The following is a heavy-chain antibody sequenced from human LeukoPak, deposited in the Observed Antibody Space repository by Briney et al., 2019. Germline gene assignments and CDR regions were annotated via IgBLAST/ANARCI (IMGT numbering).Heavy chain of an antibody. D-gene: IGHD2-15*01. CDR2: IYAGDSDT. J-gene: IGHJ4*02. Sequence: GESLKISCKGSGYSFPNYWIGWVRQMPGKGLEWMGIIYAGDSDTRFSPSFQGQVTISADESTSTAYLQWSSLKASDTAMYCCARRSCSGGSCSTGEFDSWGQGTLVTVSS. CDR3: ARRSCSGGSCSTGEFDS. CDR1: GYSFPNYW. V-gene: IGHV5-51*01.